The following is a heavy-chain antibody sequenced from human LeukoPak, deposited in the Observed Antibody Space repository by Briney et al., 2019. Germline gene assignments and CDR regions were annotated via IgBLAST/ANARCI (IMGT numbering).Heavy chain of an antibody. CDR3: ATVGYSSGWLVSYYFDY. CDR2: INPNSGGT. V-gene: IGHV1-2*02. J-gene: IGHJ4*02. Sequence: ASVKVSCKASGYTFTGYYMYWVRQAPGQGLEWMGWINPNSGGTNYAQKFQGRVTMTEDTSTDTAYMELSSLRSEDTAVYYCATVGYSSGWLVSYYFDYWGQGTLVTVSS. D-gene: IGHD6-19*01. CDR1: GYTFTGYY.